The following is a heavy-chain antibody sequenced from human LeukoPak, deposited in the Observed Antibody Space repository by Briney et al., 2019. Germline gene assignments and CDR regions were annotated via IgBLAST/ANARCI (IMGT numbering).Heavy chain of an antibody. CDR1: GGSISSYY. J-gene: IGHJ4*02. Sequence: SETLSLTCTVSGGSISSYYWSWIRQPAGKGLEWIGRIYTSGSTNYNPSLKSRVTMSVDTSKNQFSLKLSSVTAADTAVYYCARSEAQRGHSRYARAQYSFAYWGQGTLVTVSS. V-gene: IGHV4-4*07. D-gene: IGHD5-12*01. CDR2: IYTSGST. CDR3: ARSEAQRGHSRYARAQYSFAY.